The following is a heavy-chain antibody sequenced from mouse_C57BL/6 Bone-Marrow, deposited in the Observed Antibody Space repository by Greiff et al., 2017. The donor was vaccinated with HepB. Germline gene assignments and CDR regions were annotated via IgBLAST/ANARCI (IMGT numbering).Heavy chain of an antibody. V-gene: IGHV1-26*01. CDR3: ARNLGYGSSSYYAMDY. Sequence: VQLKQSGPELVKPGASVKISCKASGYTFTDYYMNWVKQSHGKSLEWIGDINPNNGGTSYNQKFKGKATLTVDKSSSTAYMELRSLTSEDSAVYYCARNLGYGSSSYYAMDYWGQGTSVTVSS. D-gene: IGHD1-1*01. J-gene: IGHJ4*01. CDR2: INPNNGGT. CDR1: GYTFTDYY.